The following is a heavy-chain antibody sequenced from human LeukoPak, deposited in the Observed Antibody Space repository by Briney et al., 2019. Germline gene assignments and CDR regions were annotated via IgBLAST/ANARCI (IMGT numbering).Heavy chain of an antibody. D-gene: IGHD3-10*01. CDR3: AREYGSGSYYIF. Sequence: GASVKVSCKASGYTFTSYYMHWVRQAPGQGLEWMGIINPNSGGTNYAQKFQGRVTMTRDTSISTAYMELSRLRSDDTAVYYCAREYGSGSYYIFWGQGTLVTVSS. CDR1: GYTFTSYY. CDR2: INPNSGGT. J-gene: IGHJ4*02. V-gene: IGHV1-2*02.